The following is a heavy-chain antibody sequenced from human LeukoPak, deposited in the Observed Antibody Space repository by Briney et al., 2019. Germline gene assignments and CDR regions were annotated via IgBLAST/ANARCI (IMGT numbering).Heavy chain of an antibody. CDR2: INTNTGNP. CDR3: ATNRRDGYN. CDR1: GYTFTTYT. D-gene: IGHD5-24*01. Sequence: ASVKVSCKASGYTFTTYTMNWVRQAPGQGLEWMGWINTNTGNPTYAQGFTGRFVFSLDTSVSTAYLQISSLKAEDTGVYYCATNRRDGYNWGQGTLVTVSS. V-gene: IGHV7-4-1*02. J-gene: IGHJ4*02.